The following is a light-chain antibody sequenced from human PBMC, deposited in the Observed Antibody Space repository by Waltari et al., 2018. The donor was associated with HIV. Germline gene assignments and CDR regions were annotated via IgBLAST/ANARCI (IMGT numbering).Light chain of an antibody. CDR1: SSNIGAGYD. CDR3: QSYDSSLTGSV. V-gene: IGLV1-40*01. J-gene: IGLJ2*01. Sequence: TGSSSNIGAGYDVHWYQQVPGTAPKLLIYSNNNRPSGVPDRFSASQSGASPSLAITGLQAEDEADYYCQSYDSSLTGSVFGGGTKLTVL. CDR2: SNN.